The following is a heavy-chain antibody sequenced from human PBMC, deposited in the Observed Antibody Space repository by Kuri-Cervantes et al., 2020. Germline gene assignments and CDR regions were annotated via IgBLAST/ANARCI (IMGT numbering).Heavy chain of an antibody. V-gene: IGHV3-33*08. J-gene: IGHJ4*02. CDR2: IWYDGSNK. D-gene: IGHD2-15*01. CDR3: ARGAGRYCSGGSCYYFDY. CDR1: GFTFSNAW. Sequence: GESLKISCAASGFTFSNAWMSWVRQAPGKGLEWVAVIWYDGSNKYYADSVKGRFTISRDNSKNTLYLQMNSLRAEDTAVYYCARGAGRYCSGGSCYYFDYWGQGTLVTVSS.